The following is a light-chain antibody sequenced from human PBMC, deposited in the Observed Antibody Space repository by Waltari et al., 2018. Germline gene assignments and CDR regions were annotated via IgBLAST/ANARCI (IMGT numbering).Light chain of an antibody. CDR1: QSVSSN. CDR3: QQYNNWPPWT. Sequence: EIVMTQSPATLSVSPGERATLSCSASQSVSSNLAWYQQQPGQAPRLLIYGASTRATGIPARFSGSGCGTEFTLTISSLQSEDFAVYYCQQYNNWPPWTFGQGTKVEIK. J-gene: IGKJ1*01. CDR2: GAS. V-gene: IGKV3-15*01.